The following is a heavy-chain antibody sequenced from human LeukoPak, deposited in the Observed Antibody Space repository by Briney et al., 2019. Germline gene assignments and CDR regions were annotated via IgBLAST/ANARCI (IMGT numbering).Heavy chain of an antibody. V-gene: IGHV3-30*18. J-gene: IGHJ3*01. CDR2: ISYDGRKK. CDR3: AKDRGITLFGVPKDAFDL. CDR1: GFTFSSHM. D-gene: IGHD3-3*01. Sequence: GGSLRLSCAASGFTFSSHMMHWVRQAPAKGLEWVAVISYDGRKKYYGDSVKGRFTISRDNSKNTLYLQMNGLRAEDTAVYYCAKDRGITLFGVPKDAFDLWGQGTVVTVSS.